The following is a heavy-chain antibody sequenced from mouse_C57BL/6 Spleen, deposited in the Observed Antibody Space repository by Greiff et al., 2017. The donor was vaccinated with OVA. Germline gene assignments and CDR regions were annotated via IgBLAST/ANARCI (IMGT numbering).Heavy chain of an antibody. V-gene: IGHV14-2*01. D-gene: IGHD1-1*01. CDR2: IDPEAGET. J-gene: IGHJ2*01. Sequence: EVQLQESGAELVKPGASVKLSCTASGFNIKDYYMHWVKQRTEQGLEWIGRIDPEAGETKYAPKFQGKATITADTSSNTAYLQLSSLTSEDTAVYYGASEPGSSYDYFDYWGQGTTLTVSS. CDR1: GFNIKDYY. CDR3: ASEPGSSYDYFDY.